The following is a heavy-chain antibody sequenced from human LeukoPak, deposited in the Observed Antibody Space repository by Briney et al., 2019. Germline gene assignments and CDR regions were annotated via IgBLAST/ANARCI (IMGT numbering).Heavy chain of an antibody. CDR1: GFTFGDYA. CDR3: TRVIVATKDY. CDR2: IRSKNYGGTT. J-gene: IGHJ4*02. D-gene: IGHD5-12*01. V-gene: IGHV3-49*04. Sequence: SLRLSCTGSGFTFGDYAMNWVRQAPGKGLEWVGFIRSKNYGGTTEYAASVKGRFTISRDDSRSIAYLQMNSLKTEDTAVYYCTRVIVATKDYWGQGTLVTVSS.